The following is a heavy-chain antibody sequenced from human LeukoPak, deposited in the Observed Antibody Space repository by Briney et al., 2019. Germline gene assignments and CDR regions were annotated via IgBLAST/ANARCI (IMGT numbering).Heavy chain of an antibody. D-gene: IGHD3-9*01. V-gene: IGHV1-18*01. Sequence: ASVKVSCKASGYTFTSYGISWVRQAPGQGLEWMGWISAYNGNTNYAQKLQGRVTMTTDTSTSTAYMELRSLRSDDTAVYYCAIKQKPAYDILTGLYGMDVWGQGTTVTVSS. CDR3: AIKQKPAYDILTGLYGMDV. CDR1: GYTFTSYG. CDR2: ISAYNGNT. J-gene: IGHJ6*02.